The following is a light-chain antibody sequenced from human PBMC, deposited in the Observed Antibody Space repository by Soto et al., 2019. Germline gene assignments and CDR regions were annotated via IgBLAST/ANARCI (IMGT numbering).Light chain of an antibody. V-gene: IGKV3-20*01. CDR3: QLYGASDLFT. CDR1: HAITTNY. Sequence: LTQSPGTLSLSPGESATLSCTASHAITTNYLAWYQHKLGRPPRLLIAGASSRATGVPDRFSGSGSGTAFTLTISRLAPGDSATYYCQLYGASDLFTFGPGTKLEI. CDR2: GAS. J-gene: IGKJ2*01.